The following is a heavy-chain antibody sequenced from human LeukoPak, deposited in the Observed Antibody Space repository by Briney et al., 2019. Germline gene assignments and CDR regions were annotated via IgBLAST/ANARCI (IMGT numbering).Heavy chain of an antibody. CDR3: ARLDYLPYYFDY. D-gene: IGHD2/OR15-2a*01. J-gene: IGHJ4*02. CDR2: ISAYNGNT. CDR1: GYTFSSYG. V-gene: IGHV1-18*01. Sequence: ASVKVSCKASGYTFSSYGISWVRQAPGQGLEWMGWISAYNGNTNYAQKLQGRVTMTTDTSTSTAYMELRSLRSDDTAVYYCARLDYLPYYFDYWGQGTLVTVSS.